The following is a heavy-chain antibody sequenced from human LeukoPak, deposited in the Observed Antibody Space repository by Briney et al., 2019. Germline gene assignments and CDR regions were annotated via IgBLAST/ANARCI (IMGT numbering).Heavy chain of an antibody. CDR1: GYTFTGYY. CDR2: LNPNSGGT. J-gene: IGHJ6*02. V-gene: IGHV1-2*02. Sequence: ASVKVSFKASGYTFTGYYMHWVRQAPGQGLAWMGWLNPNSGGTNYAQKFQGRVTMTRDTSISTAYMELSRLRSDDTAVYYCASLSGPYSGSYLGYNYYYYGMDVWGQGTTVTVSS. D-gene: IGHD1-26*01. CDR3: ASLSGPYSGSYLGYNYYYYGMDV.